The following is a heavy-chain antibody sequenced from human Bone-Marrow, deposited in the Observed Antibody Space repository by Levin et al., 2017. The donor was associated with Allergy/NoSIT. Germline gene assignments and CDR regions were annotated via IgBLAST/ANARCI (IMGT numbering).Heavy chain of an antibody. CDR1: GVSISSPRHY. D-gene: IGHD6-13*01. Sequence: TGGSLRLSCTVSGVSISSPRHYWGWIRQPPGKGLEWIGSISYSGRTYYNPSRKSRVTIFADTSKNQFSLKLNSVTAADTAVYYCARHEVWSGSWYAGFDPWGQGNLVTVSS. CDR2: ISYSGRT. CDR3: ARHEVWSGSWYAGFDP. V-gene: IGHV4-39*01. J-gene: IGHJ5*02.